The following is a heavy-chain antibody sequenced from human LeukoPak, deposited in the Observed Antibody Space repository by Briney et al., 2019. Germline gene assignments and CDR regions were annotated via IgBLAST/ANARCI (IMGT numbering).Heavy chain of an antibody. Sequence: PSETLSLTCAVYGGSFSGYYWSWIRQPPGKGLEWIGEINHSGSTNYNPSLKSRVTISVDTSKNQFSLKLSSVTAADTAVYYCASNRRYSYFDYWGQGTLVTVSS. V-gene: IGHV4-34*01. J-gene: IGHJ4*02. D-gene: IGHD4-11*01. CDR2: INHSGST. CDR1: GGSFSGYY. CDR3: ASNRRYSYFDY.